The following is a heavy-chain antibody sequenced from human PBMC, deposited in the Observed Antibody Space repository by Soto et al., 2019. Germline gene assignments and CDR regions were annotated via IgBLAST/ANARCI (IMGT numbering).Heavy chain of an antibody. D-gene: IGHD5-12*01. CDR3: ARTLRDIVATVRFEP. CDR1: GYTFTSYA. J-gene: IGHJ5*02. Sequence: ASVKVSCKASGYTFTSYAIHWVRQAPGQRLEWMGWINAGNGNTKYSQKFQGRVTITRDTSASTAYMELSSLRSEDTAVYYCARTLRDIVATVRFEPWGQGTLVTVSS. CDR2: INAGNGNT. V-gene: IGHV1-3*01.